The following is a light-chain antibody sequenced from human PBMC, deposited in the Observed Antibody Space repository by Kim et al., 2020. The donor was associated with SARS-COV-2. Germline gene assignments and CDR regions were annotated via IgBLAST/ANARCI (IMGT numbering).Light chain of an antibody. CDR2: VGTGGIVG. CDR3: GADHGSGSNFVVV. J-gene: IGLJ2*01. V-gene: IGLV9-49*01. CDR1: CGYSNYN. Sequence: CTRSCGYSNYNGDWYQQGPGKGPRFVMRVGTGGIVGSKGDGIADRLSVGGSGLNRYLTIKNIQEEDESAYHCGADHGSGSNFVVVFGGGTQLTVL.